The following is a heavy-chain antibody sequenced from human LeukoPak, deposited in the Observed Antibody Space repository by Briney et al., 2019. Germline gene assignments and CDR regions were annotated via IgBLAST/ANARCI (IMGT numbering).Heavy chain of an antibody. Sequence: GGSLRLSCAATGFTFSSYWMTWVRQAPGKGLEWVANIKPDGSERYYVDSVKGRFTISRDNDKNSLYLQVNSLRAEDTAVYYCAKPLGYSYGYIDYWGQGTLVTVSS. CDR1: GFTFSSYW. J-gene: IGHJ4*02. CDR3: AKPLGYSYGYIDY. V-gene: IGHV3-7*01. CDR2: IKPDGSER. D-gene: IGHD5-18*01.